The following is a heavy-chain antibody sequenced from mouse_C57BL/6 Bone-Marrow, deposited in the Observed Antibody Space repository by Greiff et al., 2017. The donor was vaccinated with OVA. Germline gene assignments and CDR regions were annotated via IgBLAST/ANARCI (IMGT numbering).Heavy chain of an antibody. Sequence: QVQLQQPGAELVKPGASVKLSCKASGYTFTSYWMQWVKQRPGQGLEWIGEIDTSDSYTNYNQKFKGKATLTVDTSSSTAYMQLSSLTSEDSAVYYCARRMTWLLRRGYAMDYWGQGTSVTVSS. D-gene: IGHD2-3*01. CDR3: ARRMTWLLRRGYAMDY. CDR2: IDTSDSYT. J-gene: IGHJ4*01. CDR1: GYTFTSYW. V-gene: IGHV1-50*01.